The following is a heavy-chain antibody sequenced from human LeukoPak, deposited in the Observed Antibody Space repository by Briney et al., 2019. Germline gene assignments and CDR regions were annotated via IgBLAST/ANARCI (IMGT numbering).Heavy chain of an antibody. CDR2: IYYSGST. CDR3: ARVGHYYYYGMDV. D-gene: IGHD3-16*01. Sequence: SETLSLTCTVSGGSLSSYYWSWLRQPPGKGLEWIGYIYYSGSTNYNPSLKSRVTISVDTSKNQFSLKLSSVTAADTAVYYCARVGHYYYYGMDVWGQGTTVTVSS. CDR1: GGSLSSYY. V-gene: IGHV4-59*01. J-gene: IGHJ6*02.